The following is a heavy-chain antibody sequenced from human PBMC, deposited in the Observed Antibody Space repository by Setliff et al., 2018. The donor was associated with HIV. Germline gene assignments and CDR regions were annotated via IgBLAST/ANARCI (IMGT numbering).Heavy chain of an antibody. J-gene: IGHJ5*02. D-gene: IGHD1-1*01. CDR3: ARVRTSYNFWVGDVFDP. CDR2: INTNTGYP. Sequence: GASVKVSCKASGYNFTNYGINWVRQDPGQGLEWMGWINTNTGYPTYAQAFRGRFVFSLDTSVSTAYLEISSLEAEDTAVYFCARVRTSYNFWVGDVFDPWGQGTLVTSPQ. CDR1: GYNFTNYG. V-gene: IGHV7-4-1*02.